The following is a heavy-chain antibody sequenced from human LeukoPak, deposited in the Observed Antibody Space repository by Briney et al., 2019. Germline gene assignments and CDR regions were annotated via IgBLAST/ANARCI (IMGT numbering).Heavy chain of an antibody. V-gene: IGHV3-33*01. J-gene: IGHJ6*02. CDR1: GFTFSSYG. CDR2: IWYDGSNK. CDR3: ARDSRFSYYGMDV. Sequence: GGSLRLSCAASGFTFSSYGMHWVRQAPGKGLEWVAVIWYDGSNKYYADSVKGRFTISRDNSKNTLYLQMNSLRAEDTAVYYCARDSRFSYYGMDVWGQGPRSPSP. D-gene: IGHD2-2*01.